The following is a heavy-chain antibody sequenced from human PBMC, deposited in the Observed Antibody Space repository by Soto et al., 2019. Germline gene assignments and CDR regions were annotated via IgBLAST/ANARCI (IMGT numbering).Heavy chain of an antibody. Sequence: GGSLRLSCAASGFTFSDYYMDWVRQVPGKGLEWVGRTRNKANSYTTEYAASVRGRFSISRDDSKDSIYLQMYSLKTEDTAVYYCARDGYYYDSSGYQSVYYFDYWGQGTRVTVSS. CDR2: TRNKANSYTT. V-gene: IGHV3-72*01. D-gene: IGHD3-22*01. CDR3: ARDGYYYDSSGYQSVYYFDY. CDR1: GFTFSDYY. J-gene: IGHJ4*02.